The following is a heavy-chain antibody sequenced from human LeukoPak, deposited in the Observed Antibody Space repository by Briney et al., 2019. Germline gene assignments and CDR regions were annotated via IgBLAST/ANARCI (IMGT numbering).Heavy chain of an antibody. J-gene: IGHJ4*02. CDR1: GFTFSSYE. CDR3: ARQYYYGSGDY. V-gene: IGHV3-48*03. Sequence: GGPLRLSCAASGFTFSSYEMNWVRQAPGKGLEWVSYISSSGSTIYYADSVKGRFTISRDNAKNSLYLQMNSLRAEDTAVYYCARQYYYGSGDYWGQGTLVTVSS. D-gene: IGHD3-10*01. CDR2: ISSSGSTI.